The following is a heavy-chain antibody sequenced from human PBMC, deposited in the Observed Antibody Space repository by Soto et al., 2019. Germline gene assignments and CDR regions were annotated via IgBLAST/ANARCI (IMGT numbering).Heavy chain of an antibody. Sequence: PGGSLRLSCAASGFTFSSYAMTWVRQAPGKGLEWIGEINHSGSTYYNPSLKSRVTISVDRSKNQFSLKLSSVTAADTAVYYCARADYGAPNWFDPWGQGTLVTVS. D-gene: IGHD4-17*01. CDR1: GFTFSSYA. CDR2: INHSGST. CDR3: ARADYGAPNWFDP. J-gene: IGHJ5*02. V-gene: IGHV4-4*02.